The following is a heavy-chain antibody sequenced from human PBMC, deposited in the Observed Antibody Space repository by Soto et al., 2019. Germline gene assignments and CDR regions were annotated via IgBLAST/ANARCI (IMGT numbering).Heavy chain of an antibody. CDR3: ARETGDSSSSGRAFDI. V-gene: IGHV1-2*04. J-gene: IGHJ3*02. CDR2: INPNSGGT. Sequence: ASVKVSCKASGGTFSSYTISWVRQAPGQGLEWMGWINPNSGGTNYAQKFQGWVTMTRDTSISTAYMELSRLRSDDTAVYYCARETGDSSSSGRAFDIWGQGTMVTVSS. CDR1: GGTFSSYT. D-gene: IGHD6-6*01.